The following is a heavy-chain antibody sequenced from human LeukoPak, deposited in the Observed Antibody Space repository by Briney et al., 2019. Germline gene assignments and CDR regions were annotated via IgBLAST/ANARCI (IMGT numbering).Heavy chain of an antibody. CDR2: ISGSGGST. V-gene: IGHV3-23*01. J-gene: IGHJ4*02. D-gene: IGHD6-13*01. CDR1: GFTFSSYA. CDR3: AKVGGFYSSSWYDY. Sequence: GGSLRLPCAASGFTFSSYAMSWVRQAPGKGLEWVSAISGSGGSTYYADSVKGRFTISRDNSKNTLYLQMNSLRAEDTAVYYCAKVGGFYSSSWYDYWGQETLVTVSS.